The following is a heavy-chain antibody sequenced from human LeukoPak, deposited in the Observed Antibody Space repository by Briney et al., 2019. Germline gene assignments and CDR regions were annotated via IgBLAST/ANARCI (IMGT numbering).Heavy chain of an antibody. J-gene: IGHJ4*02. CDR3: ARDNERWELLYYFDY. CDR1: GYTFTSYA. D-gene: IGHD1-26*01. V-gene: IGHV1-3*01. Sequence: ASVKVSCKASGYTFTSYAMHWVRPAPGQRLEWMGWINAGNGNTKYSQKFQGRVTITRDTSASTAYMELSSLRSEDTAVYYCARDNERWELLYYFDYWGQGTLVTVSS. CDR2: INAGNGNT.